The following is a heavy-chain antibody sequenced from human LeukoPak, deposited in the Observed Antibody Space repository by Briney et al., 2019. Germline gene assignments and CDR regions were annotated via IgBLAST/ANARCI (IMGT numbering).Heavy chain of an antibody. Sequence: ASVKVSCKASGYSFTSYDLNWVRQATGQGLEWMGWINPNSGNTGYAQKFQGRVTITRNTPLSTAYMELSSLRSEDTAVYYCARVIEYRSRWYVHYYMDVWGKGTTVTVAS. CDR3: ARVIEYRSRWYVHYYMDV. CDR2: INPNSGNT. D-gene: IGHD6-13*01. V-gene: IGHV1-8*01. CDR1: GYSFTSYD. J-gene: IGHJ6*03.